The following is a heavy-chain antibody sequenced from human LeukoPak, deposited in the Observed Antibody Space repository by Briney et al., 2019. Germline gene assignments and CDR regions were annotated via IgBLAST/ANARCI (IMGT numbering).Heavy chain of an antibody. CDR3: ARESVGYCSGGSCPYCFDY. CDR2: IYGSGNT. CDR1: GGFISRYY. D-gene: IGHD2-15*01. Sequence: SETLSLTCTVSGGFISRYYWSWFRQPAGKGLDWIGRIYGSGNTNYNPSLKSRVTMSVDTSRNQCSLKLSSVTDADTAVYYCARESVGYCSGGSCPYCFDYWGQGTLVTVSS. V-gene: IGHV4-4*07. J-gene: IGHJ4*02.